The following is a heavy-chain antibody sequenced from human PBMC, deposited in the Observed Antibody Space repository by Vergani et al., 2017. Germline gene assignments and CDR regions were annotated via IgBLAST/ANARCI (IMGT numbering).Heavy chain of an antibody. Sequence: QVNLVGSGGGVVQPGRSLRLSCATYGFIFQNYTMHWVRQAPGKGLEWVALISNDGRHTYYADSVRGRFSISRDNSKNTLYLQMNSLRAEDTAVYYCARGVGYCSSTSCYNSYYYYYYMDVWGKGTTVTVSS. CDR1: GFIFQNYT. D-gene: IGHD2-2*02. CDR2: ISNDGRHT. J-gene: IGHJ6*03. V-gene: IGHV3-30*04. CDR3: ARGVGYCSSTSCYNSYYYYYYMDV.